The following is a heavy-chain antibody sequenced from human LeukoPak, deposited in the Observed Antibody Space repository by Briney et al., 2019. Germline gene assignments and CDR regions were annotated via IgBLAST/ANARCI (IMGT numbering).Heavy chain of an antibody. CDR1: GSSITTEYY. V-gene: IGHV4-38-2*02. J-gene: IGHJ5*02. D-gene: IGHD2-15*01. Sequence: SETLFLTCTVSGSSITTEYYWGWIRQPPGKGLEWIGSVYRSGSNYYNPSLKSRVTISIDTSQNQFSLRLSSVTAADTAVYYCAREVYCSGGSCHINWFDPWGQGTLVTVSS. CDR2: VYRSGSN. CDR3: AREVYCSGGSCHINWFDP.